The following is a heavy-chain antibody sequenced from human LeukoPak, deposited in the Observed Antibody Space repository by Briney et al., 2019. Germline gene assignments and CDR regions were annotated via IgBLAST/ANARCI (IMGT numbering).Heavy chain of an antibody. CDR1: GFTFSSYW. Sequence: GGSLRLSCAASGFTFSSYWMSWARQAPGKGLEWVANIKQDGSEKYYVDSVKGRFTISRDNAKNSLYLQMNSLRAEDTAVYYCASYDYGDYYGMDVWGQGTTVTVSS. V-gene: IGHV3-7*01. J-gene: IGHJ6*02. D-gene: IGHD4-17*01. CDR3: ASYDYGDYYGMDV. CDR2: IKQDGSEK.